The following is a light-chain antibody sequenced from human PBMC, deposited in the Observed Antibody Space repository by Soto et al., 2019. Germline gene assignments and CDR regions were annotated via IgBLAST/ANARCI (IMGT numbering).Light chain of an antibody. CDR3: QQRSNWPPMYT. CDR2: DAS. J-gene: IGKJ2*01. Sequence: EIVLTQSPATLSLSPGERATLSCRASQSVSSYLAWYQQKPGQAPRLLIYDASNRATGIPARFSGSGSGTDFTHTISCLEPEDFAVYYCQQRSNWPPMYTFGQGTKLEIK. CDR1: QSVSSY. V-gene: IGKV3-11*01.